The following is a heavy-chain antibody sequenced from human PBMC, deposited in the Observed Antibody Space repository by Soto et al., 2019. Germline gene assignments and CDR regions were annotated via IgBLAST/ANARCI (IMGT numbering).Heavy chain of an antibody. V-gene: IGHV3-21*01. J-gene: IGHJ6*02. CDR3: ARARIGGATPKMDV. CDR1: GFTFSGYI. CDR2: ISSSSSYI. Sequence: GGSRRIFCAASGFTFSGYIMNGVGPAPGKGLEWVSSISSSSSYIYYADSAKGRFTISRDNAKNSLYLQMNSLRAEDTAVYYCARARIGGATPKMDVWGQRTTVTVSS. D-gene: IGHD1-26*01.